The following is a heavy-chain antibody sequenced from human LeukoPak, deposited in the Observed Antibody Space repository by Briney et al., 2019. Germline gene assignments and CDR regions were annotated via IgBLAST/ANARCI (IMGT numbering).Heavy chain of an antibody. D-gene: IGHD6-19*01. CDR1: GFTFSSYS. CDR3: AREGSSGWYRTIWFDP. Sequence: GGSLRLSCAASGFTFSSYSMNWVRQAPGKGLEWVSSISSSSSYIYYADSVKGRFTISRDNAKNSLYLQMNSLRAEDTAVYYCAREGSSGWYRTIWFDPWGQGTLVTVSS. J-gene: IGHJ5*02. CDR2: ISSSSSYI. V-gene: IGHV3-21*01.